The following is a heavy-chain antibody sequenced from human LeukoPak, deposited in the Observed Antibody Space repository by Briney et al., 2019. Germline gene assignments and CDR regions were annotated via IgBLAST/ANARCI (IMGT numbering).Heavy chain of an antibody. CDR1: GFALSTSGMR. J-gene: IGHJ4*02. CDR3: ARITPQVAHFDY. Sequence: SGPALVKPTQTLTLTCTFSGFALSTSGMRVGWIRQPPGKALEWLARIDWDDDKFYSTSLKTRLTISKDTSKNQVVLTMTNMDPVDTATYYCARITPQVAHFDYWGQGTLVTVSS. D-gene: IGHD2-15*01. V-gene: IGHV2-70*04. CDR2: IDWDDDK.